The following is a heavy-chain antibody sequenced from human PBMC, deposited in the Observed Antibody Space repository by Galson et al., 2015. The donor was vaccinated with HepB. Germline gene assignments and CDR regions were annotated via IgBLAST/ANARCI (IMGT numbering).Heavy chain of an antibody. CDR1: GFTFSSYA. J-gene: IGHJ4*02. V-gene: IGHV3-30*04. Sequence: SLRLSCAASGFTFSSYAMHWVRQAPGKGLEWVAVISYDGSNKYYADSVKGRFTISRDNSKNTLYLQMNSLRAEDTAVYYCARDKEFTWIYYFDYWGQGTLVTVSS. CDR3: ARDKEFTWIYYFDY. D-gene: IGHD5-12*01. CDR2: ISYDGSNK.